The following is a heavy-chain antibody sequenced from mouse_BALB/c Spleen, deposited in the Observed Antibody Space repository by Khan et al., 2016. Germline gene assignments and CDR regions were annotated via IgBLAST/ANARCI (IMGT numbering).Heavy chain of an antibody. CDR1: GFSLTSYG. V-gene: IGHV2-5-1*01. J-gene: IGHJ4*01. D-gene: IGHD2-4*01. Sequence: QMQLEESGPSLVQPSQSLSITCTVSGFSLTSYGVHWVRQSPGKGLEWLGVIWRGGSTDYNAAFMSRLSITKDNSKSQVFFKMNSLQADDTAIYYCAKSNYDVGYYAMDSWCQGTSVTVSS. CDR2: IWRGGST. CDR3: AKSNYDVGYYAMDS.